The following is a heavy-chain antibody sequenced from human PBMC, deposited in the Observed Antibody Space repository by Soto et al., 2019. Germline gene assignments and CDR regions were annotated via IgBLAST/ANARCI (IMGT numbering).Heavy chain of an antibody. CDR2: IDPSDSFT. D-gene: IGHD4-17*01. CDR3: ARHGFYGDYASNYFDP. V-gene: IGHV5-10-1*04. CDR1: GYRFSYYW. Sequence: GESLKISCKCSGYRFSYYWINWVLQVPGKGLEWMGKIDPSDSFTTYSPSFQGRVTISVDKSISTAYLHWSSLKASDTAMYYCARHGFYGDYASNYFDPWGQGTLVTVS. J-gene: IGHJ5*02.